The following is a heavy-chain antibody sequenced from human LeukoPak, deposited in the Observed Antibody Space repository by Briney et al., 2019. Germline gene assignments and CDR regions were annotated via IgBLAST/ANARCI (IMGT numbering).Heavy chain of an antibody. D-gene: IGHD3-10*01. V-gene: IGHV4-38-2*02. Sequence: SETLSLTCTVSGYSISNGYFWGWIRQPPGKGLEWIGNVHHSGSTYYNPTPKSRVTISVDTSNNQLSLKLSSVTAADTAVYYCASAQQYYYGPTYWGQGTLVTVSS. CDR1: GYSISNGYF. CDR2: VHHSGST. J-gene: IGHJ4*02. CDR3: ASAQQYYYGPTY.